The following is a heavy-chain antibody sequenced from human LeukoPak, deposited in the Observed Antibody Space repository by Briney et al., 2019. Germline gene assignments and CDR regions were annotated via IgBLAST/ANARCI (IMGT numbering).Heavy chain of an antibody. Sequence: ASVKVSCKASGYTFTSYRFSWVRQAPGQGLEWMGWISTYYGNTNYAQKLQDRVTMTTDTSTSTAYMELTSLRSDDTAVYYCARVYSTNYYGSGDRPFLFDYWGQGTVVTVSS. CDR1: GYTFTSYR. CDR3: ARVYSTNYYGSGDRPFLFDY. D-gene: IGHD3-10*01. J-gene: IGHJ4*02. CDR2: ISTYYGNT. V-gene: IGHV1-18*01.